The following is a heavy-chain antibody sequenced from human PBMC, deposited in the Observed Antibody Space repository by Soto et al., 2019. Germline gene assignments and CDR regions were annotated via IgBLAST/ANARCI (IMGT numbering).Heavy chain of an antibody. J-gene: IGHJ6*02. Sequence: PSETLSLTCTVSGGSISSYYWSWIRQPPGKGLEWIGYIYYSGSTNYNPSLKSRVTISVDTSKNQFSLKLSSVTAADTAVYYCARDSTNYLSMDVWGQGTTVTVSS. CDR1: GGSISSYY. CDR2: IYYSGST. CDR3: ARDSTNYLSMDV. V-gene: IGHV4-59*01. D-gene: IGHD1-7*01.